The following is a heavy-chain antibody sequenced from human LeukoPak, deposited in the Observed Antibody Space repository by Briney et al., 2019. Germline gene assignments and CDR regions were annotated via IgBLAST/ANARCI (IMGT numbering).Heavy chain of an antibody. CDR2: ISYDGSNK. Sequence: GGSLRLSCAASGFTFSSYGMHWVRQAPGKGLEWVAVISYDGSNKYYADSVKGRFTISRDNSKNTLYLQMNSLRAEDTAVYCCAKDMARNEYYYYGMDFWGQGTTVTVSS. CDR1: GFTFSSYG. J-gene: IGHJ6*02. D-gene: IGHD5-24*01. V-gene: IGHV3-30*18. CDR3: AKDMARNEYYYYGMDF.